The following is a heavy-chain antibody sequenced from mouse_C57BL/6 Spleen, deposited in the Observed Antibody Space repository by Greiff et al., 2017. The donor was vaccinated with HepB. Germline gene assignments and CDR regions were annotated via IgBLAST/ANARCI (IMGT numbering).Heavy chain of an antibody. V-gene: IGHV1-20*01. D-gene: IGHD2-3*01. CDR2: INPYNGDT. Sequence: VQLQQSGPELVKPGDSVKISCKASGYSFTGYFMNWVMQSHGKSLEWIGRINPYNGDTFYNQKFKGKATLTVDKSSSTAHMELRSLTSEDSAVYYCARGGFYDGYPYWYFDVWGTGTTVTVSS. J-gene: IGHJ1*03. CDR3: ARGGFYDGYPYWYFDV. CDR1: GYSFTGYF.